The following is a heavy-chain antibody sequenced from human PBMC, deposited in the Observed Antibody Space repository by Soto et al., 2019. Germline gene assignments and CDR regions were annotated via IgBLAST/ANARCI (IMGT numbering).Heavy chain of an antibody. J-gene: IGHJ3*02. D-gene: IGHD3-3*01. V-gene: IGHV3-66*01. CDR3: AIFRHSYDDPPDLLAI. CDR2: IYSGGST. Sequence: GSLRLSCAASGFTVSSNYMSWVRQAPGKGLEWVSVIYSGGSTYYADSVKGRFTISRDNSKNTLYLQMNSLRAEDTAVYYCAIFRHSYDDPPDLLAICGQGSMVTGS. CDR1: GFTVSSNY.